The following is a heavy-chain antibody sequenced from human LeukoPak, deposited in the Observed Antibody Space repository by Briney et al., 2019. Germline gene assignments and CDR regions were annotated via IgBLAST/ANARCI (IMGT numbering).Heavy chain of an antibody. CDR1: GFTFSSYA. CDR3: ATYGWH. D-gene: IGHD6-19*01. J-gene: IGHJ4*02. Sequence: QTGGSLRLSCAASGFTFSSYAMHWVRQAPGKGLEWVAVISYDGSNKYYADSVKGRFTISRDNSKNTLYLQMNSLRAEDTAVYYCATYGWHWGQGTLVTVSS. CDR2: ISYDGSNK. V-gene: IGHV3-30-3*01.